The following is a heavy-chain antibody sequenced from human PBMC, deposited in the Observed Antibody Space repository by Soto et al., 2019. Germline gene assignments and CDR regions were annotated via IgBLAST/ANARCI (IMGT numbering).Heavy chain of an antibody. V-gene: IGHV4-34*12. CDR2: IIHTGST. D-gene: IGHD2-2*01. J-gene: IGHJ4*02. CDR3: ARVGQPPSDY. CDR1: GGSFSGYY. Sequence: KPSETLSLTCAVSGGSFSGYYWSWIRQPPGKGLEWIGEIIHTGSTNYNPSLKSRITISVDTSKKQFSLKLSSVTAADTAVYYCARVGQPPSDYWGQGTLVTVSS.